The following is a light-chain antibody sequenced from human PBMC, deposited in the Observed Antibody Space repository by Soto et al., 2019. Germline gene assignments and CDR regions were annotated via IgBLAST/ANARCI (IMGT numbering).Light chain of an antibody. J-gene: IGKJ4*01. CDR1: ESVSSN. Sequence: EIVMTQSPATRSVSQGERAPLSCRASESVSSNLAWYQQKPGQAPRLLIYGASTRATGVPARFSGSGSGTEFTLTISSLQSEDFAVFYCQQYNKWPLTFGGGTKVELK. V-gene: IGKV3-15*01. CDR2: GAS. CDR3: QQYNKWPLT.